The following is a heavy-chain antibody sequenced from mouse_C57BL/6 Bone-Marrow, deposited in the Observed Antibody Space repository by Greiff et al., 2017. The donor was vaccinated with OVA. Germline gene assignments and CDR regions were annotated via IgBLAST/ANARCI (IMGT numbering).Heavy chain of an antibody. CDR3: AIYGYGSSYGWYFDV. J-gene: IGHJ1*03. D-gene: IGHD1-1*01. CDR2: IHPSDSDT. V-gene: IGHV1-74*01. CDR1: GYTFTSYW. Sequence: VKLQQPGAELVKPGASVKVSCKASGYTFTSYWMHWVKQRPGQGLEWIGRIHPSDSDTNYNQKFKGKATLTVDKSSSTAYMQLSSLTSEDSAVYYCAIYGYGSSYGWYFDVWGTGTTVTVSS.